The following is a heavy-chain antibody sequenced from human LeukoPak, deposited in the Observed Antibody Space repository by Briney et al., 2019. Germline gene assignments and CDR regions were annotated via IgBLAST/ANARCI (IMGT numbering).Heavy chain of an antibody. Sequence: SETLSLTYTVSGGSISSSSYYWGWIRQPPGKGLEWIGSIYYSGSTYYNPSLKSRVTISVDTSKNQFSLKLSSVTAADTAVYYCARPDYGGNSLDYWGQGTLVTVSS. D-gene: IGHD4-23*01. J-gene: IGHJ4*02. V-gene: IGHV4-39*01. CDR1: GGSISSSSYY. CDR3: ARPDYGGNSLDY. CDR2: IYYSGST.